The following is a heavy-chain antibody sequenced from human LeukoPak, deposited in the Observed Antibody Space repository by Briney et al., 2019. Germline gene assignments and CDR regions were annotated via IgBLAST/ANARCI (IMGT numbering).Heavy chain of an antibody. CDR3: ARHKSGSYRSAFDP. CDR1: GYSFTTYW. V-gene: IGHV5-51*01. J-gene: IGHJ5*02. D-gene: IGHD3-16*02. Sequence: GESLKISCKASGYSFTTYWIGWVRQMPGKGLEWMGIIYPSDSDTRYSPSFQGQVNITADKSISTAYLHWSSLKASDTAIYYCARHKSGSYRSAFDPWGQGTLVTVSS. CDR2: IYPSDSDT.